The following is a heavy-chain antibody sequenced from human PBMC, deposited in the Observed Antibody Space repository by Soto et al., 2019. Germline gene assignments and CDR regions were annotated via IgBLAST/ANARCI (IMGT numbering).Heavy chain of an antibody. CDR3: ARQLGGDYDAFDI. V-gene: IGHV5-51*01. D-gene: IGHD4-17*01. CDR2: IYPGDSQT. J-gene: IGHJ3*02. CDR1: GYSFTSYW. Sequence: LGESLKISCKGSGYSFTSYWIGWVRQMPGKGLECMGIIYPGDSQTRYNPPFQGQYTISADTSISTAYLQWSSLKDSDTAMYYCARQLGGDYDAFDIWGQGTMVTVSS.